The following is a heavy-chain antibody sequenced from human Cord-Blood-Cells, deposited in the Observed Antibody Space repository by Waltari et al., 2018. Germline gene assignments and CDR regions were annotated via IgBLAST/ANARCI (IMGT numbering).Heavy chain of an antibody. CDR3: AREGTIFGVVISYWYFDH. J-gene: IGHJ2*01. Sequence: QVQLVQSGAEVKKPGSSVKVSCKASGGTFSSYAISWVRQAPGQGLEWMGRIIPILGIANCAQTCQGRVTITAGKSTSTAYMELSSLRSEYTAVYYCAREGTIFGVVISYWYFDHWGRGTLVTVSS. V-gene: IGHV1-69*09. CDR1: GGTFSSYA. CDR2: IIPILGIA. D-gene: IGHD3-3*01.